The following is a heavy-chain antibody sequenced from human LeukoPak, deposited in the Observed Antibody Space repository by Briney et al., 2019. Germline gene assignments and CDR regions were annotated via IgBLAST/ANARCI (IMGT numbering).Heavy chain of an antibody. V-gene: IGHV5-51*01. Sequence: GESLKISCKGSGYSFSRYWIGWVRQMPGKGPEWMGIIYPGDSDTRWSPSFQGQVTISVDKSISTAYLQWRNLKASDTAMYYCARHGSVLGATPADAHFDSWGQGTLVTVSS. D-gene: IGHD1-26*01. J-gene: IGHJ4*02. CDR2: IYPGDSDT. CDR3: ARHGSVLGATPADAHFDS. CDR1: GYSFSRYW.